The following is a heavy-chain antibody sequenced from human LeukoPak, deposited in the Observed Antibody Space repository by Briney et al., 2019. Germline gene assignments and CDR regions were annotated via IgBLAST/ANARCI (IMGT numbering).Heavy chain of an antibody. V-gene: IGHV3-48*02. J-gene: IGHJ4*02. Sequence: GGSLRLSCAASGFTFSSYSMNWVRQAPGKGLEWVSYVTSSSSTIYYADSVKGRFTISRDNAKNSLYLQMNSLRDGDTAVYYCARRAVAGDFDCWGQGTLVTVSS. D-gene: IGHD6-19*01. CDR3: ARRAVAGDFDC. CDR1: GFTFSSYS. CDR2: VTSSSSTI.